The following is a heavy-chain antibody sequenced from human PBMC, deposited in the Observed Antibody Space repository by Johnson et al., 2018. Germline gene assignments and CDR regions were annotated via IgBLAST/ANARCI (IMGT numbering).Heavy chain of an antibody. V-gene: IGHV1-69*13. CDR2: IILRFGAP. J-gene: IGHJ4*02. Sequence: QVQLVQSGAEVKKPGASVKVSCKASGYTFTSHEISWVRQATGQGLEWMGGIILRFGAPSYAQKFQGRVTITADESASTVYMELSSLRSEDTALYYCAKEGETYFFDYWGQGTMVTVSS. CDR1: GYTFTSHE. D-gene: IGHD2-21*01. CDR3: AKEGETYFFDY.